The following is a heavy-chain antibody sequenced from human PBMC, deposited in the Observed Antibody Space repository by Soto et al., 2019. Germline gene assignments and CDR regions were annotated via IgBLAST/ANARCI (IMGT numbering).Heavy chain of an antibody. CDR2: INPSGGST. J-gene: IGHJ4*02. D-gene: IGHD3-16*01. Sequence: ASVKVSCKASGYTFTSYYMHWVRQAPGQGLEWMGIINPSGGSTSYAQKFQRRVTMTRDTSTSTVYMELSSLRSEDTAVYYCARDAAACNTWGNPCRPKYDFHYWGQGTLVTVSS. V-gene: IGHV1-46*01. CDR3: ARDAAACNTWGNPCRPKYDFHY. CDR1: GYTFTSYY.